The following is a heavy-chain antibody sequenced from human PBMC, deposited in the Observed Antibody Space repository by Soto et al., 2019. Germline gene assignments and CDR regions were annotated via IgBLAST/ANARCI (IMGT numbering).Heavy chain of an antibody. D-gene: IGHD2-15*01. CDR1: GGSISSYY. V-gene: IGHV4-59*01. Sequence: SETLSLTCTVSGGSISSYYWSWIRQPPGKGLEWIGYIYYSGSTNYNPSLKSRVTISVDTSKNQVSLKLSSVTAADTAVYYCARGSGGSSWDAFDIWGQGTMVTVSS. CDR2: IYYSGST. J-gene: IGHJ3*02. CDR3: ARGSGGSSWDAFDI.